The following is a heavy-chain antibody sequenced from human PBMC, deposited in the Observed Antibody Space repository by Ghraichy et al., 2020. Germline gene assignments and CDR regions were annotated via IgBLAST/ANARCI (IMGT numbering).Heavy chain of an antibody. J-gene: IGHJ6*02. CDR2: INHSGST. D-gene: IGHD6-19*01. CDR1: SGSFSAYN. Sequence: SETLSLTCAVYSGSFSAYNWAWIRQPPGKGLEWIGEINHSGSTNYNPSLKSRATISVDTSKNQFSLRLRSVTAADTAVYYCASLKVAGYYQNGMDVWGQGTTVTVSS. V-gene: IGHV4-34*01. CDR3: ASLKVAGYYQNGMDV.